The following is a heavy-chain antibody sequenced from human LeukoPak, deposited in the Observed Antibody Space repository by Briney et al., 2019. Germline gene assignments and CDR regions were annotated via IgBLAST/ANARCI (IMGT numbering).Heavy chain of an antibody. CDR3: ARHEYSSSWYILGNAFDI. J-gene: IGHJ3*02. CDR2: IYYSGST. Sequence: PSETLSLTCNVSGGSISRSTYYWGWIRQPPGKGLESMGSIYYSGSTYYNPSLKSRVTISVDTSKNQFSLKLSSVTAADTAVYYCARHEYSSSWYILGNAFDIWGQGIMVTVSS. D-gene: IGHD6-13*01. CDR1: GGSISRSTYY. V-gene: IGHV4-39*01.